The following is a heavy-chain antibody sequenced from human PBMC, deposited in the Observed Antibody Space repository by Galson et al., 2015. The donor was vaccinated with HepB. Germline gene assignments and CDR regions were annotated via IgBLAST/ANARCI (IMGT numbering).Heavy chain of an antibody. CDR1: GFTFSDYY. CDR3: ARVADADYGDHSHFDS. Sequence: SLRLSCAASGFTFSDYYMSWIRQAPGKGLEWLSYISVSGTYTNYADSVKGRFTIFRDNAKNSLYLQMNSLRAEDTAVYYCARVADADYGDHSHFDSWGQGTLVTVSS. J-gene: IGHJ4*02. V-gene: IGHV3-11*06. CDR2: ISVSGTYT. D-gene: IGHD4-17*01.